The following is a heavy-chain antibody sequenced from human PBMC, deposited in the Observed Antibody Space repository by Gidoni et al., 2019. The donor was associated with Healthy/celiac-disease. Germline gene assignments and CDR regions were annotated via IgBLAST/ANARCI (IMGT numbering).Heavy chain of an antibody. Sequence: EVQLVQSGAEVKKPGESLRISCKGSGYSFTSAWISWVRQMPGKGLEWMGRIDPSDSYTNYSPSFQGHVTISADKSISTAYLQWSSLKASDTAMYYCARSIQKTIFGVVWEDYWGQGTLVTVSS. J-gene: IGHJ4*02. D-gene: IGHD3-3*01. V-gene: IGHV5-10-1*01. CDR3: ARSIQKTIFGVVWEDY. CDR1: GYSFTSAW. CDR2: IDPSDSYT.